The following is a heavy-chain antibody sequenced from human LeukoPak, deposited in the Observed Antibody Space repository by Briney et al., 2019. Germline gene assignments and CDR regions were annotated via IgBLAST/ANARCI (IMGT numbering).Heavy chain of an antibody. V-gene: IGHV3-23*01. Sequence: GGSLRLSCVASGFTFSSYAMSWVRQAPGKGLEWVPAISGSGGSTYYADSVKGRFTISRDNSKNTLYLQMNSLRAEDTAVYYCAKDWELGSYFDYWGQGTLVTVSS. CDR3: AKDWELGSYFDY. J-gene: IGHJ4*02. CDR1: GFTFSSYA. CDR2: ISGSGGST. D-gene: IGHD1-26*01.